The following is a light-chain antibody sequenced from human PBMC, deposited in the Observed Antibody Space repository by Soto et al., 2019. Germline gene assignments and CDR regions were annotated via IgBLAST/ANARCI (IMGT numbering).Light chain of an antibody. CDR3: AAWDDSLNGVV. V-gene: IGLV1-44*01. CDR2: NNN. Sequence: QSVLTQPPSASGTPGQRVTISCSGGSSNIGTNTVNWYQQLPGTAPKLLIYNNNQRPSGVPDRFSGSKSGTSASLAISGLQSADEADYYCAAWDDSLNGVVFGGGTKRTVL. CDR1: SSNIGTNT. J-gene: IGLJ2*01.